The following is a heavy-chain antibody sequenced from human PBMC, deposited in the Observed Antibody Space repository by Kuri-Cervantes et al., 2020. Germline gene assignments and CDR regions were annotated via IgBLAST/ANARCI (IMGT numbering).Heavy chain of an antibody. J-gene: IGHJ4*02. CDR1: GGSFSGYF. CDR2: INHSGST. CDR3: ARAGNPAGQYYFDS. V-gene: IGHV4-34*01. Sequence: ESLKISCAVYGGSFSGYFWSWIRQPPGKGLDWIGEINHSGSTNYNPSLKSRVTISVDTSKNQFSLRLSSVTAADTAVYYCARAGNPAGQYYFDSWGQGTLVTVSS. D-gene: IGHD1-14*01.